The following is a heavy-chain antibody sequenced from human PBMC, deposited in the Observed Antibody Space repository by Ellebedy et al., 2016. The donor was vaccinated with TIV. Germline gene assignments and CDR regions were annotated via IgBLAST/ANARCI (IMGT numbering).Heavy chain of an antibody. D-gene: IGHD3-10*01. J-gene: IGHJ4*02. Sequence: GESLKISCAASGFTFSSYYMNWVRQAPGQGLEWVSYISGSGGMMDHADSVKGRFTISGDNAKNSLYLQLNSLRAEDTAVYYCARRSRGPPYYFDYWGQGTLVTVSS. V-gene: IGHV3-48*04. CDR1: GFTFSSYY. CDR2: ISGSGGMM. CDR3: ARRSRGPPYYFDY.